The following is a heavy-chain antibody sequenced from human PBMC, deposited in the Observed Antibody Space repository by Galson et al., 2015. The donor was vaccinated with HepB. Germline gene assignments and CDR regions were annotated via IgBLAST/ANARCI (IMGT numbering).Heavy chain of an antibody. D-gene: IGHD6-13*01. J-gene: IGHJ6*02. CDR2: IRYDGSNK. V-gene: IGHV3-30*02. CDR3: AKDVEIGYPDYYYYYGMDV. CDR1: EFTFRSYG. Sequence: SLRLSCAASEFTFRSYGMHWVRQAPGKGLEWVAFIRYDGSNKYYADFVKGRFTISRDNSKNTLYLQINSLRPEDTAVYCCAKDVEIGYPDYYYYYGMDVLGQGTTVTFCS.